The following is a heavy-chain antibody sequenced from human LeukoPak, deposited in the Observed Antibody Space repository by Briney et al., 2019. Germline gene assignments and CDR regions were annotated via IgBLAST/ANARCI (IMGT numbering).Heavy chain of an antibody. CDR1: GFTFSTYW. CDR2: INNDGGST. Sequence: PGGSLRLSCAASGFTFSTYWMHWVRQAPGKGLVWVSRINNDGGSTSYADSVKGRFTISRDNAKNTLYLQMNSLRAEDTAVYYCARPQAPYSSRSTFDYWGQGALVTVSS. D-gene: IGHD6-13*01. CDR3: ARPQAPYSSRSTFDY. J-gene: IGHJ4*02. V-gene: IGHV3-74*01.